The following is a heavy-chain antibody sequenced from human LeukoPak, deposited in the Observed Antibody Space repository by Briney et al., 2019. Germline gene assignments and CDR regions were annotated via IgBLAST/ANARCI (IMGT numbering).Heavy chain of an antibody. CDR3: AKGLSKSSSASYYTD. V-gene: IGHV3-9*01. Sequence: GRSLRLSCAASGFTFDDYAMHWVRQAPGKGLEWVSGISWNSGAIGYADSVKGRFTISRDKAKNSLYLQMNSLRAEDTALYYCAKGLSKSSSASYYTDWGQGTLVTVSS. CDR1: GFTFDDYA. J-gene: IGHJ4*02. CDR2: ISWNSGAI. D-gene: IGHD2-2*02.